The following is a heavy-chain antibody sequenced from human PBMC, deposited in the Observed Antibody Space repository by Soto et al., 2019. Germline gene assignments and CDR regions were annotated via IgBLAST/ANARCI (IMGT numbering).Heavy chain of an antibody. J-gene: IGHJ4*02. CDR3: ARGRDGYNFLYEPT. V-gene: IGHV3-53*01. CDR2: IYSAGNT. Sequence: EVQLVESGGGLIQPGGSLRLSCAASGFTISRNYMSWVRQAPGKGLEWVSVIYSAGNTYYADSVKGRFSISRENSKNTVYLQMNSLRVEDTAVYYCARGRDGYNFLYEPTWGQGTLVTVSS. D-gene: IGHD5-12*01. CDR1: GFTISRNY.